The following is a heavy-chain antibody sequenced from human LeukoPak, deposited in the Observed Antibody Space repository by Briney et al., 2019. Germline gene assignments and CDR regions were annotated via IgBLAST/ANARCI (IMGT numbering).Heavy chain of an antibody. CDR2: IKASSGGS. J-gene: IGHJ4*02. D-gene: IGHD5-24*01. CDR1: GYTFSDYY. CDR3: ARANSDGYTTYFDS. Sequence: ASVKVSCKASGYTFSDYYIHWVRQAPGQGLEWMGWIKASSGGSHFTQKFQGSVTMTRDTSISTANLELTGLKSDDTAVYYCARANSDGYTTYFDSWGQGTLVTVSS. V-gene: IGHV1-2*02.